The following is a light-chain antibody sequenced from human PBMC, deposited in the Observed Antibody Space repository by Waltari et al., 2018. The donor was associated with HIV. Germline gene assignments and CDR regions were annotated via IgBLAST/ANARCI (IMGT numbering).Light chain of an antibody. CDR1: SSNIGDGYD. J-gene: IGLJ2*01. CDR3: QSFDSSLTTSGVI. CDR2: ANI. Sequence: QSVLTQPPSVSGAPGQRVTISCTGSSSNIGDGYDVHWYQQLSGQASKLLIYANINRPSGVPYRFSGSKSGSSASRAITGLQAEDEAHYYCQSFDSSLTTSGVIFGGGTKLTVL. V-gene: IGLV1-40*01.